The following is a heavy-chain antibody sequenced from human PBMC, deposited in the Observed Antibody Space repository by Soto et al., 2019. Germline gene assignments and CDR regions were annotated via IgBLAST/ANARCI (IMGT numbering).Heavy chain of an antibody. CDR3: ARVSGYGSGNSVNHYLDY. CDR2: IKHDASEK. Sequence: EVQLVESGGGLVQPGGSLRLSCAASGFTFGNYWMSWVRQAPGKGLEWVATIKHDASEKKYVDSVKGRFTMSRDNAKNSLYLQMDSLRAEDTAVYYCARVSGYGSGNSVNHYLDYWGHGTLVTVSP. CDR1: GFTFGNYW. D-gene: IGHD3-10*01. J-gene: IGHJ4*01. V-gene: IGHV3-7*01.